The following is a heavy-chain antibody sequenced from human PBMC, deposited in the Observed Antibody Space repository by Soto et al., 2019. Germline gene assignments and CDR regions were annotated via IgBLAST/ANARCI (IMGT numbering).Heavy chain of an antibody. CDR1: GGTFSSYA. V-gene: IGHV1-69*01. D-gene: IGHD3-10*01. CDR2: IIPIFGTA. Sequence: QVQLVQSGAEVKKPRSSVKVSCKASGGTFSSYAISWVRQAPGQGLEWMGGIIPIFGTANYAQKFQGRVTITADEPTSTADMELSSLRSEDTAVYYCARGGLVRFGELYYFDYWGQGTLVTVSS. CDR3: ARGGLVRFGELYYFDY. J-gene: IGHJ4*02.